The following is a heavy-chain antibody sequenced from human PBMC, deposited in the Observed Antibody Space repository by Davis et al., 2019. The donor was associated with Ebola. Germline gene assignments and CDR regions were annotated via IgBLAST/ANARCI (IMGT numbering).Heavy chain of an antibody. V-gene: IGHV3-30-3*01. J-gene: IGHJ4*02. CDR1: GFTFSSHA. CDR2: ISYDGSKK. D-gene: IGHD3-9*01. CDR3: ARGDILTGYLVY. Sequence: PGGSLRLSCAASGFTFSSHAMHWVRQAPGKGLVWVAVISYDGSKKYYGDSVKGRFTISRDNSKNTLYLQMNSLRAEDTAVYYCARGDILTGYLVYWGQGTLVTVSS.